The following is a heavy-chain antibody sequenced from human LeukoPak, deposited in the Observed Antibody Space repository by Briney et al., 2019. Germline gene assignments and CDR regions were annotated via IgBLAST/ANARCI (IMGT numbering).Heavy chain of an antibody. Sequence: SETLSLTWAVSGYSISSGYYWGWIRQPPGKGLDWIGSIYHSGSTYYNPSLKSRVTISVDTSKNQFSLKLSSMTAADTAVYYCARDPRLNWFDPWGQGTLVTVSS. CDR3: ARDPRLNWFDP. CDR1: GYSISSGYY. V-gene: IGHV4-38-2*02. CDR2: IYHSGST. J-gene: IGHJ5*02.